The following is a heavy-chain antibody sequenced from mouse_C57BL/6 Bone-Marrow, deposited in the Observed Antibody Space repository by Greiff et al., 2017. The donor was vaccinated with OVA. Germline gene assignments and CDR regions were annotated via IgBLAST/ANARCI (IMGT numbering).Heavy chain of an antibody. D-gene: IGHD2-4*01. V-gene: IGHV14-4*01. CDR3: TTRRYYDYPWFAY. CDR1: GFNIKDDY. J-gene: IGHJ3*01. CDR2: IDPENGDT. Sequence: EVKLMESGAELVRPGASVKLSCTASGFNIKDDYMHWVKQRPEQGLEWIGWIDPENGDTEYASKFQGKATITADTSSNTASLQLSSLTSEDASVYYCTTRRYYDYPWFAYWGQGTLVTVSA.